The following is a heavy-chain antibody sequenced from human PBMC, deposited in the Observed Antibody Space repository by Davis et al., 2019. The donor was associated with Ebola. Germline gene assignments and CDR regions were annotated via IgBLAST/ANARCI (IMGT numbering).Heavy chain of an antibody. V-gene: IGHV1-8*01. CDR3: ANLDYGDNSGFDY. CDR2: MNPNSGNT. CDR1: GYTFTSYD. J-gene: IGHJ4*02. D-gene: IGHD4-23*01. Sequence: AASVKVSCKASGYTFTSYDINWVRQATGQGLEWMGWMNPNSGNTGYAQKFQGRVTMTRNTSISTAYMELSSLRSEDTAVYYCANLDYGDNSGFDYWGQGTLVTVSS.